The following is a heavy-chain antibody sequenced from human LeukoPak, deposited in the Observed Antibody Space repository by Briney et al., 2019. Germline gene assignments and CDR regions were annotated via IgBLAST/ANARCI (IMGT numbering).Heavy chain of an antibody. J-gene: IGHJ4*02. Sequence: GGSLRLSCAASGFTFSRYAMHWVRPAPGKGLEWVAVISYDGSNKYYADSVKGRFTISRDNSKNTLYLQMNSLRAEDTAVYYCARDGYGDPRYFDYWGQGTLVTVSS. D-gene: IGHD4-17*01. CDR1: GFTFSRYA. CDR3: ARDGYGDPRYFDY. CDR2: ISYDGSNK. V-gene: IGHV3-30*04.